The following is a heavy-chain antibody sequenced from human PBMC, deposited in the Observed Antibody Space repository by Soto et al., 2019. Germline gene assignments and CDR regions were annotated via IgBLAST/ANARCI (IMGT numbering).Heavy chain of an antibody. CDR1: GGTISIYY. CDR3: ARVDSSGSYFDS. Sequence: PSGTLSLTCTVSGGTISIYYGSGILQPPGKGLEWIAYIYYTGSTNYNPSLKSRVTLSADTSKNQFSLKLSSVTAADTAMYYCARVDSSGSYFDSWGQGTLVTVSS. D-gene: IGHD3-22*01. CDR2: IYYTGST. J-gene: IGHJ4*02. V-gene: IGHV4-59*01.